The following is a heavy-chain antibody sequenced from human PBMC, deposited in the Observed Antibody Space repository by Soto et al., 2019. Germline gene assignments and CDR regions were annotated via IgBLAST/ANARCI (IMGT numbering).Heavy chain of an antibody. V-gene: IGHV5-51*01. CDR2: IYPGDSDT. Sequence: PGESLKISCKGSGYSFTSYWIGWVRQMPGKGLEWMGIIYPGDSDTRYSPSFQGQVTISADKSISTAYLQWSSLKASDTAMYYCARRGYDCWSGYSGAHYGMDVWGQGTTVTVSS. D-gene: IGHD3-3*01. J-gene: IGHJ6*02. CDR1: GYSFTSYW. CDR3: ARRGYDCWSGYSGAHYGMDV.